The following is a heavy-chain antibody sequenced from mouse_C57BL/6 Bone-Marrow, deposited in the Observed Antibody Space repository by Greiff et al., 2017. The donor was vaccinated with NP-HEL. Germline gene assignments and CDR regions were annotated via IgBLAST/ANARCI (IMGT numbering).Heavy chain of an antibody. CDR1: GYTFTSYD. CDR2: IYPRDGST. CDR3: ARAFITTVVLDWYFDV. D-gene: IGHD1-1*01. Sequence: QVQLKQSGPELVKPGASVKLSCKASGYTFTSYDINWVKQRPGQGLEWIGWIYPRDGSTKYNEKFKGKATLTVDTSSSTAYIELHSLTSEDSAVYFCARAFITTVVLDWYFDVWGTGTTVTVSS. V-gene: IGHV1-85*01. J-gene: IGHJ1*03.